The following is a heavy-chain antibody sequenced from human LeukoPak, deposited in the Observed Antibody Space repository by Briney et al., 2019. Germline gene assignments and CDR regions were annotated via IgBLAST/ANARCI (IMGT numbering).Heavy chain of an antibody. V-gene: IGHV1-18*01. CDR3: ARVSYCSSTSCYMGVWFDP. J-gene: IGHJ5*02. CDR2: ISAYNGNT. D-gene: IGHD2-2*02. Sequence: ASVKVSCKASGYTFTSYGISWVRQAPGQGLEWMGWISAYNGNTNYAQKLQGRVTMTTDTSTSTAYMELRSLRSDDTAVYYCARVSYCSSTSCYMGVWFDPWGQGTLVTVSS. CDR1: GYTFTSYG.